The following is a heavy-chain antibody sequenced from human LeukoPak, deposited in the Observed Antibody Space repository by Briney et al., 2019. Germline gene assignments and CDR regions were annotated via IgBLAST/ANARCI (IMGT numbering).Heavy chain of an antibody. CDR3: ARGPDLQYYDFWSGAYY. Sequence: PGGSLRLSCAASGFTFSSYGMSWVRQAPGKGLEWVSAISGSGGSTYYADSVKGRFTISRDNSKNTLYLQMNSLRAEDTAVYYCARGPDLQYYDFWSGAYYWGQGTLVTVSS. V-gene: IGHV3-23*01. J-gene: IGHJ4*02. CDR1: GFTFSSYG. D-gene: IGHD3-3*01. CDR2: ISGSGGST.